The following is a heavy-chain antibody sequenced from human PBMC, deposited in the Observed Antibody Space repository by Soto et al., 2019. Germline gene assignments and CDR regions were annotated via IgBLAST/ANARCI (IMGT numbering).Heavy chain of an antibody. CDR3: ARRYSSAFDI. J-gene: IGHJ3*02. CDR1: GGSISSYY. D-gene: IGHD6-13*01. V-gene: IGHV4-59*08. Sequence: SETLSLTCTVSGGSISSYYWSWIRQPPGKGLEWIGYIYYSGSTNYNPSLKSRVTISVDTSKNQFSLKLSSVTAADTAVYYCARRYSSAFDIWGQGTMVPS. CDR2: IYYSGST.